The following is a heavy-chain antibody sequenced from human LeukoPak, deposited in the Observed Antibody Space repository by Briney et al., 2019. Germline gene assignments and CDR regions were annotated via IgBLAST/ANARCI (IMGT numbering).Heavy chain of an antibody. CDR2: IYYSAST. V-gene: IGHV4-59*01. D-gene: IGHD3-3*01. J-gene: IGHJ4*02. Sequence: PSETLSLTCTVSGGSISSYYWSWIRQPPGKGLEWIGYIYYSASTNYNPSLKSRVTISVDTSKNQFSLKLSSVTAADTAVYYCAASREDFWSGYYTTLDYWGQGTLVTVSS. CDR1: GGSISSYY. CDR3: AASREDFWSGYYTTLDY.